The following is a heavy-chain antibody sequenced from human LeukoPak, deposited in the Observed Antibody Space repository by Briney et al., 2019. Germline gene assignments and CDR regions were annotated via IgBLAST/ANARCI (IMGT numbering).Heavy chain of an antibody. Sequence: QPGGSLRLSCAASGFTFSSYGMHWVRQAPGKGLEWVAVISYDGSNKYYADSVKGRFTISRDNAKNSLYLQMNSLRAEDTAVYYCATGPHTSSVVPIWGQGTLVTVSS. CDR1: GFTFSSYG. J-gene: IGHJ4*02. CDR3: ATGPHTSSVVPI. V-gene: IGHV3-30*03. CDR2: ISYDGSNK. D-gene: IGHD2-2*01.